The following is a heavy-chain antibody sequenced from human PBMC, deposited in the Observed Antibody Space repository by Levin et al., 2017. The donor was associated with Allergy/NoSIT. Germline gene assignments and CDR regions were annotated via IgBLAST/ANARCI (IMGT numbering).Heavy chain of an antibody. V-gene: IGHV3-66*01. Sequence: GGSLRLSCAASGFTVSNNYMRWVRQPPGKGLEWVSLIYSAGSTYYADSVKGRFTISRDKSKNTPYLQMNSLRAEDTAVYYCARGGDYGNYWGQGTLVTVSS. J-gene: IGHJ4*02. D-gene: IGHD4/OR15-4a*01. CDR2: IYSAGST. CDR3: ARGGDYGNY. CDR1: GFTVSNNY.